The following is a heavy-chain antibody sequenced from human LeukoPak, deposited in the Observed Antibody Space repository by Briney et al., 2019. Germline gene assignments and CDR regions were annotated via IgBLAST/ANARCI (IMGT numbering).Heavy chain of an antibody. CDR1: GFSFSSYW. J-gene: IGHJ3*02. D-gene: IGHD3-16*01. Sequence: QTGGSLRLSCAASGFSFSSYWMLWVRQTPGKGLVWLSRISPDGSSTSYADSVKGRFTVSRDIARNTLSLQMNSLRAEDSAVYYCARLQGITPQPRTEGFDSWGQGTMVTASS. CDR3: ARLQGITPQPRTEGFDS. CDR2: ISPDGSST. V-gene: IGHV3-74*01.